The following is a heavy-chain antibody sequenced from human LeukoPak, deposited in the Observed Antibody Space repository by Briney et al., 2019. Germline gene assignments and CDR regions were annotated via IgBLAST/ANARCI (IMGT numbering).Heavy chain of an antibody. CDR3: ARDEDNSYHFDY. D-gene: IGHD4-23*01. V-gene: IGHV1-69*13. CDR2: IIPIFGTA. J-gene: IGHJ4*02. CDR1: GGTFSSYA. Sequence: SVKVSCKASGGTFSSYAISWVRQAPGQGLEWMGGIIPIFGTANYAQKFQGRVTITADESTSTAYMELSSLRSEDTAVYYCARDEDNSYHFDYWGQGTLVTVSS.